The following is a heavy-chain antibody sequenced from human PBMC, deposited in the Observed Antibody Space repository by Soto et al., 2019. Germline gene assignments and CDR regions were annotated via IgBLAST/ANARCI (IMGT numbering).Heavy chain of an antibody. V-gene: IGHV4-4*02. CDR1: GGSISRINW. Sequence: SETLSLTCAVAGGSISRINWWSWVRQPPGKGLEWIGEIYHGGSTNYNPSLKSRVTISLDKSKNQLSLKLSSVTAADTAVYFCAGTGDYPNFYYYRMDVWGQGTTVTVSS. D-gene: IGHD3-9*01. CDR2: IYHGGST. CDR3: AGTGDYPNFYYYRMDV. J-gene: IGHJ6*02.